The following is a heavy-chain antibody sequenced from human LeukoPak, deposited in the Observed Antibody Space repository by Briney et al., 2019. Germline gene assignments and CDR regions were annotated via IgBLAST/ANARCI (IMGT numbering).Heavy chain of an antibody. V-gene: IGHV3-9*01. CDR1: GFTFDDYA. Sequence: TGGSLRLSCAASGFTFDDYAMHWVRQAPGKGLEWVSGISWNSGSIGYADSVKGRFTISRDNAKNSLYLQMNSLRAEDTAVYYCARAPPCYGSGSFEFDYWGQGTLVTVSS. CDR3: ARAPPCYGSGSFEFDY. CDR2: ISWNSGSI. D-gene: IGHD3-10*01. J-gene: IGHJ4*02.